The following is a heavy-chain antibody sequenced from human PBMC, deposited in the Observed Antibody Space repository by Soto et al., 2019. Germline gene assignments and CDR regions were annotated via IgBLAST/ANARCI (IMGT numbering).Heavy chain of an antibody. J-gene: IGHJ1*01. D-gene: IGHD2-2*01. V-gene: IGHV4-34*01. Sequence: SETLSLTCAVYGGSFSGYYWSWIRQPPGKGLEWVGEINHSGSTNYNPSLKSRVTISVDTSKNQFSLKLSSVTAADTAVYYCASISPGYCSSTSCPRPGFQHWGQGTLVTVSS. CDR3: ASISPGYCSSTSCPRPGFQH. CDR1: GGSFSGYY. CDR2: INHSGST.